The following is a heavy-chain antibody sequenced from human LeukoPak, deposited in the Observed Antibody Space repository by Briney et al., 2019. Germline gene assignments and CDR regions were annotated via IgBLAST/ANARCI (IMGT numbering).Heavy chain of an antibody. CDR2: ISYDGSNK. CDR3: ARAPPGGVTAILSY. J-gene: IGHJ4*02. Sequence: GGSLRLSCAASGFTFSSYAMHWVRQAPGKGLEWVAVISYDGSNKYYADSVKGRFIISRDNSKNTLYLQMNSLRAENTAVYYCARAPPGGVTAILSYWGQGTLVTVSS. D-gene: IGHD2-21*02. V-gene: IGHV3-30-3*01. CDR1: GFTFSSYA.